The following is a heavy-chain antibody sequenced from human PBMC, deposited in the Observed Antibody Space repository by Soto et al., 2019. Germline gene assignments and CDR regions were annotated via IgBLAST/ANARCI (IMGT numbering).Heavy chain of an antibody. Sequence: PAETLYLTCTVSGGSISSYYWSWIRQPPGKGLEWIGYIYYSGSTNYNPSLKSRVTISVDTSKNQFSLKLSSVTAADTAVYYCARATLYYGSGSYPNDMNWFDPWGQGTLVTVSS. CDR2: IYYSGST. V-gene: IGHV4-59*01. J-gene: IGHJ5*02. CDR3: ARATLYYGSGSYPNDMNWFDP. D-gene: IGHD3-10*01. CDR1: GGSISSYY.